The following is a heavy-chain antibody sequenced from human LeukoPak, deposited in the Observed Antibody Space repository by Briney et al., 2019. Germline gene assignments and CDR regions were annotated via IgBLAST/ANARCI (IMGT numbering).Heavy chain of an antibody. V-gene: IGHV1-69*13. D-gene: IGHD6-19*01. CDR3: ARDQRELAGPNWFDP. CDR1: GGTFSSYA. J-gene: IGHJ5*02. CDR2: IIPIFGTA. Sequence: ASVKVPCKASGGTFSSYAISWVRQAPGQGLEWMGGIIPIFGTANYAQKFQGRVTITADESTSTAYMELSSLRSEDTAVYYCARDQRELAGPNWFDPWGQGTLVTVSS.